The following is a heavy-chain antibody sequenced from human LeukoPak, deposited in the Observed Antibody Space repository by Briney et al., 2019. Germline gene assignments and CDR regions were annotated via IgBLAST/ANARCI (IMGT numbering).Heavy chain of an antibody. CDR2: INPNSGGT. CDR1: GYTLTGYY. CDR3: ARVVGATYDDAFDI. J-gene: IGHJ3*02. V-gene: IGHV1-2*02. D-gene: IGHD1-26*01. Sequence: ASVKVSCKASGYTLTGYYMHWVRQAPGQGLEWMGWINPNSGGTNYAQKFQGRVTMTRDTSISTAYMELSRLRSDDTAVYYCARVVGATYDDAFDIWGQGTMVTVSS.